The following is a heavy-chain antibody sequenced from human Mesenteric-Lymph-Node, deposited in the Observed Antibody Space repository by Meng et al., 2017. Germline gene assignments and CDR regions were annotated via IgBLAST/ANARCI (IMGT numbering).Heavy chain of an antibody. Sequence: QGQLVQSGAEVKTPGASVQGACKASGSTFTSYGISWVRQAPGQGLEWMGWISAYKGNTNYAQKLQGRVTMTTDTSPSTAYMELRSLRSDDTAVYYCARDGSSWYAANNWFDPWGQGTLVTVSS. CDR1: GSTFTSYG. CDR3: ARDGSSWYAANNWFDP. CDR2: ISAYKGNT. D-gene: IGHD6-13*01. J-gene: IGHJ5*02. V-gene: IGHV1-18*01.